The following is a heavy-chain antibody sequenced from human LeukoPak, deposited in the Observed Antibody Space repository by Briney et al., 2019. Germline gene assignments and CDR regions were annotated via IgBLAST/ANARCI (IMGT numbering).Heavy chain of an antibody. CDR2: IYYSGST. J-gene: IGHJ4*02. D-gene: IGHD3-10*01. CDR3: ARGANGSGRPFDY. Sequence: SETLSLTCTVSGGSISSYYWSWIRQPPGKGLEWIGYIYYSGSTNYNPSLKSRVTISVDTSKNQFSLKLSSVTAADTAVYYCARGANGSGRPFDYWGQGTLVTVSS. CDR1: GGSISSYY. V-gene: IGHV4-59*01.